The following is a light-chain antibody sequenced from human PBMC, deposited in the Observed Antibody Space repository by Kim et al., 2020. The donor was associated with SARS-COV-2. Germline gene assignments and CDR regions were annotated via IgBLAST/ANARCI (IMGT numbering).Light chain of an antibody. V-gene: IGKV2D-26*02. Sequence: KARPVSTLLISEVSKRFSGVPVRFSGSGSGTDFTLKISRVEAEDFAVYYCMQETFGQGTKLEI. J-gene: IGKJ2*01. CDR3: MQET. CDR2: EVS.